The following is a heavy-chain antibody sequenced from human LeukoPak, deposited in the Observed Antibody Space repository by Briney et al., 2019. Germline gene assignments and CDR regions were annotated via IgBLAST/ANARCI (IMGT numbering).Heavy chain of an antibody. Sequence: GGSLRLSCAASGFTFSSYAMSWVRQAPGKGLEWVASISGSGGSTYYADSVKGRFTISRDNSKNTLYLQMNSLRAEDTAVYYCAKEGGAVGATFDYWGQGTLVTVSS. CDR3: AKEGGAVGATFDY. CDR1: GFTFSSYA. D-gene: IGHD1-26*01. V-gene: IGHV3-23*01. CDR2: ISGSGGST. J-gene: IGHJ4*02.